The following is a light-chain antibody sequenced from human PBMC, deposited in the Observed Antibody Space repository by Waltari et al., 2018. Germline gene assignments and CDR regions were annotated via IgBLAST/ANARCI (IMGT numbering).Light chain of an antibody. CDR2: GAS. CDR1: QSVSSTY. Sequence: ETVLTQSPGTLSLSPGERATLSCRASQSVSSTYLAWYQQKPAQAPRLLIYGASNRATGIPDRFSGSGSGTDFTLTISRLGPEDFAVYYCQQYGSSGVTFGPGTKVHIK. V-gene: IGKV3-20*01. J-gene: IGKJ3*01. CDR3: QQYGSSGVT.